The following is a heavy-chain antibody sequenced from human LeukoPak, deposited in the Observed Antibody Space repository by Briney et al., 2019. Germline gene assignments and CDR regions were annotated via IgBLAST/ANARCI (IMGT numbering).Heavy chain of an antibody. CDR2: INLDGGET. D-gene: IGHD4-11*01. Sequence: GRSLTLSCAPAGFTFSNYWMTSVRQGPGEGLEWLANINLDGGETHFVDSVKGRFTISRDNAKNSLSLQMSGLRVEETAVYYCARGYSDWLRWGQGTQVTVSS. CDR1: GFTFSNYW. V-gene: IGHV3-7*01. J-gene: IGHJ4*02. CDR3: ARGYSDWLR.